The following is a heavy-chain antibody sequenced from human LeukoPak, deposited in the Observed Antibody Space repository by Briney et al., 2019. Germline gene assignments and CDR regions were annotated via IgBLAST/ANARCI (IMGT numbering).Heavy chain of an antibody. CDR1: GGSISSRGYY. V-gene: IGHV4-39*01. D-gene: IGHD6-6*01. CDR3: ARRKGDSSSADY. Sequence: SETLSLTCTVSGGSISSRGYYWAWIRQPPGKGLEWIGNIYYSGSTYYNPTLKSRVTISLDTSKNQFSLKLSSVTAADTAVYFCARRKGDSSSADYWGQGTLVTVSS. J-gene: IGHJ4*02. CDR2: IYYSGST.